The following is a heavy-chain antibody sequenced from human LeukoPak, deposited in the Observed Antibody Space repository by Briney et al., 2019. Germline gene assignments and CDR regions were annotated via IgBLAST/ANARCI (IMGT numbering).Heavy chain of an antibody. V-gene: IGHV4-59*01. D-gene: IGHD3-22*01. Sequence: SETLSLTCTVSGGSISSYYWSWIRQPPGKGLEWIGYIYYSGSTNYNPSLKSRVTISVDTSKNQFSLNLSSVTAADTAVYYCARTDYDSSGPNFDYWGQGTLVTASS. CDR3: ARTDYDSSGPNFDY. CDR2: IYYSGST. CDR1: GGSISSYY. J-gene: IGHJ4*02.